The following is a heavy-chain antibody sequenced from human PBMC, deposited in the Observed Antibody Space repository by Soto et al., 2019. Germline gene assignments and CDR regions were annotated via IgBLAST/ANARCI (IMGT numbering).Heavy chain of an antibody. D-gene: IGHD3-10*01. V-gene: IGHV3-30-3*01. J-gene: IGHJ4*02. CDR1: GFTFSSYA. CDR2: ISYDGSNK. CDR3: ARLYYYYGSGSYKAPSYFDY. Sequence: GGSLRLSCAASGFTFSSYAMHWVRQAPGKGLEWVAVISYDGSNKYYADSVKGRFTISRDNSKNTLYLQMNSLRAEDTAVYYCARLYYYYGSGSYKAPSYFDYWGQGTLVTVSS.